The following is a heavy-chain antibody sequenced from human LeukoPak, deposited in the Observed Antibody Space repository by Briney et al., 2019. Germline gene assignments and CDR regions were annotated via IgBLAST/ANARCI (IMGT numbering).Heavy chain of an antibody. J-gene: IGHJ3*02. CDR2: INHSGST. CDR3: ARHSTVVTPVDAFDI. Sequence: SETLSLTCAVYGGSFSGYYWSWIRQPPGKGLEWIGEINHSGSTNYNPSLKSRVTISVDTSKNQFSLKLSSVTAADTAVYYCARHSTVVTPVDAFDIWGQGTMITVSS. D-gene: IGHD4-17*01. CDR1: GGSFSGYY. V-gene: IGHV4-34*01.